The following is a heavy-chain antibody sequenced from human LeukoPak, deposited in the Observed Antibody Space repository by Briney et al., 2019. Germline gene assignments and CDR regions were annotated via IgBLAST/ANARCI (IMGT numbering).Heavy chain of an antibody. J-gene: IGHJ3*02. D-gene: IGHD5-12*01. CDR1: GGTFSSYA. CDR3: AREGEIAVDIVATINAFDI. V-gene: IGHV1-69*13. CDR2: IIPIFGTA. Sequence: GASVKVSCKASGGTFSSYAISWVRQAPGQGLEWMGGIIPIFGTANYAQKFQGRVTITADESTSTAYMELSSLRSEDTAVYYCAREGEIAVDIVATINAFDIWGQGTMVTVSS.